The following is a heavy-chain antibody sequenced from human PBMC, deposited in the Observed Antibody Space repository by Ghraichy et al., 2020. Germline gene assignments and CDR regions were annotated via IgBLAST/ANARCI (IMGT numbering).Heavy chain of an antibody. CDR1: GFTFSNAW. D-gene: IGHD4-17*01. J-gene: IGHJ4*02. CDR2: IKSKGSGETT. CDR3: ATVFTVTTPSFDY. V-gene: IGHV3-15*01. Sequence: GGSLRLSCATSGFTFSNAWMSWVRQAPGKGLEWVGRIKSKGSGETTDYAGPVKDRFTISRDDSKDTLYLQMSSLETGDTAVYYCATVFTVTTPSFDYWGQGTLVTVSS.